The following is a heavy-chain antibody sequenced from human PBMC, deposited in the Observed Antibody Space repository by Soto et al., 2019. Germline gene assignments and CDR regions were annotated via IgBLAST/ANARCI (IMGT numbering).Heavy chain of an antibody. V-gene: IGHV4-4*07. CDR1: GGSITDYS. Sequence: SETLSLTCTVSGGSITDYSWVWIRQPAGKGLEWIGRVFSSGSTNYNPSLKGRITMSLDTSKNQFSLKLNSATATDTAVYFCARDQGVVVTADNWFDPWGQGIPVTV. D-gene: IGHD2-21*02. CDR3: ARDQGVVVTADNWFDP. CDR2: VFSSGST. J-gene: IGHJ5*02.